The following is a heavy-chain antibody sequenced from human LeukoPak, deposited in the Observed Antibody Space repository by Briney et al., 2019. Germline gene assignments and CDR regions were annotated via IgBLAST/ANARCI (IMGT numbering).Heavy chain of an antibody. J-gene: IGHJ4*02. CDR1: GFTFSSYG. D-gene: IGHD4-17*01. Sequence: GGSLRLSCAASGFTFSSYGMHWVRQAPAKGLEWVAIISYDGSNKYYADSVKGRFTISRDNSKNTLCLQMNSLGAEDTAVYYCAKSTTVTQRGYFDYWGQGTLVTVSS. CDR2: ISYDGSNK. V-gene: IGHV3-30*18. CDR3: AKSTTVTQRGYFDY.